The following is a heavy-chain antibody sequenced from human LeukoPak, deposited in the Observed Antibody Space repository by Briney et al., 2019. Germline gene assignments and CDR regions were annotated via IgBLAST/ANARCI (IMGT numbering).Heavy chain of an antibody. CDR3: VKDNSNWYWYFDL. J-gene: IGHJ2*01. CDR2: IGGSGNSK. CDR1: GFTFNNYA. Sequence: AGGSLRLSCAASGFTFNNYAWIWVRQAPGKGLEWVSVIGGSGNSKYYAASVKGRFTISRDNSKNTLYLQMKSLRGEDTAVYHCVKDNSNWYWYFDLWGRGTLVTVSS. D-gene: IGHD1-1*01. V-gene: IGHV3-23*01.